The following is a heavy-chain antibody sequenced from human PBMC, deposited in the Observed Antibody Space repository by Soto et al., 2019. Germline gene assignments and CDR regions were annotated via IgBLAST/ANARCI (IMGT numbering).Heavy chain of an antibody. D-gene: IGHD1-26*01. J-gene: IGHJ5*02. CDR1: GGSISSSSYY. V-gene: IGHV4-39*01. CDR2: IYYSGST. CDR3: ARLGRIVGATTERWFDP. Sequence: PSETLSLTCTVSGGSISSSSYYWGWIRQPPGKGLEWIGSIYYSGSTYYNPSLKSRVTISVDTSKNQFSLKLSSVTAADTAVYYCARLGRIVGATTERWFDPWGQGTLVTAPQ.